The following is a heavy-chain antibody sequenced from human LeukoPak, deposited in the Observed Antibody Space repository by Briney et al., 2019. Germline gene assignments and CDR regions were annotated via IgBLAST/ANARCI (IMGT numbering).Heavy chain of an antibody. Sequence: SETLSLTCTDSGGSISSYYWSWIRQPPGKGLEWIGYIYYSGSTNYNLSLKSRVTISVDTSKNQFSLKLSSVTAADTAVYYCARRRDAFDIWGQGTMVTVSS. V-gene: IGHV4-59*08. J-gene: IGHJ3*02. CDR1: GGSISSYY. CDR3: ARRRDAFDI. CDR2: IYYSGST.